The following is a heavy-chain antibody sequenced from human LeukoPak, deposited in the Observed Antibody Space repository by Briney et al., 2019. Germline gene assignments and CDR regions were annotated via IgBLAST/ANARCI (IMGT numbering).Heavy chain of an antibody. Sequence: SETLSLTCTVSGGSISSGGYYWSWIRQHPGKGLEWIGYIYYSGSTYYNPSLKSRITISVARSKNQFSLKVNSVTAADTAVYYCARDTGLRRYGMDVWGQGTTVTVSS. CDR2: IYYSGST. D-gene: IGHD2-8*02. CDR1: GGSISSGGYY. CDR3: ARDTGLRRYGMDV. V-gene: IGHV4-31*03. J-gene: IGHJ6*02.